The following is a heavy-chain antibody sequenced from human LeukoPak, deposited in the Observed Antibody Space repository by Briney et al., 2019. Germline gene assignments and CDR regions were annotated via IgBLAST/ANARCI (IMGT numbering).Heavy chain of an antibody. CDR1: GFTFSNDW. J-gene: IGHJ4*02. Sequence: GGSLRLSCAASGFTFSNDWMSWVRQAPGKGLGWVGRIKSKNDGGTTDYAAHGRGRFTISRDDSKNTLYLQMNSLKTEDTAVYYCTTDRDGSSWYVDYWGQGTLVTVSS. D-gene: IGHD6-13*01. CDR3: TTDRDGSSWYVDY. V-gene: IGHV3-15*01. CDR2: IKSKNDGGTT.